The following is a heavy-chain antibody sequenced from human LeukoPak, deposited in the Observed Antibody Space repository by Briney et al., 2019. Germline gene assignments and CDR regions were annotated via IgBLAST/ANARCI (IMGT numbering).Heavy chain of an antibody. CDR3: ARDQGAVAGN. J-gene: IGHJ4*02. CDR2: ISAYNGNT. CDR1: GYTFTSYG. Sequence: ASVKVSCKASGYTFTSYGISWVRQAPGQGLEWMGWISAYNGNTNYAQKFQGRVTITADKSTSTAYMELSSLRSEDTAVYYCARDQGAVAGNWGQGTLVTVSS. D-gene: IGHD6-19*01. V-gene: IGHV1-18*01.